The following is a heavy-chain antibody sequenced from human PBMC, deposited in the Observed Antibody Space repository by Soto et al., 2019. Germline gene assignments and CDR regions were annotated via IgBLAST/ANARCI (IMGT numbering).Heavy chain of an antibody. V-gene: IGHV1-3*01. J-gene: IGHJ6*02. D-gene: IGHD3-9*01. CDR1: GYTFTSYA. Sequence: GASVKVSCKASGYTFTSYAMHWVRQAPGQRLEWMGWINAGNGNTKYSQKFQGRVTITRDTSASTAYMELSSLRSEDTAVYYCARDLRYFDWLSIDYYGMDVWGQGTTVTVSS. CDR3: ARDLRYFDWLSIDYYGMDV. CDR2: INAGNGNT.